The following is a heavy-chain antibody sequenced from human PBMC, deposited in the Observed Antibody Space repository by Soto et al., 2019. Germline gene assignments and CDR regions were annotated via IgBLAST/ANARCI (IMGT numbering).Heavy chain of an antibody. D-gene: IGHD4-17*01. Sequence: PSETLSLTCGVYRGSFSGYYWSWIRQPPGKGLEWIGSINYSGNTNYNPSLKSRVTISVDTCKNQFSLKLSSVTAADTAVYYCARLVRTPMTTVITHIDYWGQGTLVTVSS. CDR1: RGSFSGYY. J-gene: IGHJ4*02. CDR2: INYSGNT. V-gene: IGHV4-34*01. CDR3: ARLVRTPMTTVITHIDY.